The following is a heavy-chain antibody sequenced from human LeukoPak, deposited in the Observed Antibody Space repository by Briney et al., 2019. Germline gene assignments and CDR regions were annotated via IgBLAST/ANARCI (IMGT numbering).Heavy chain of an antibody. Sequence: GRSLRLSCAASGFTFSSYGMHWVRQAPGKGLEWVAVISYDGSNKYYADSVKGRFTISRDNSKNTLYLQMNSLRAEDTAVYYCARGVRGVIEVAYYWGQGTLVTVSS. V-gene: IGHV3-30*03. CDR1: GFTFSSYG. D-gene: IGHD3-10*01. CDR2: ISYDGSNK. CDR3: ARGVRGVIEVAYY. J-gene: IGHJ4*02.